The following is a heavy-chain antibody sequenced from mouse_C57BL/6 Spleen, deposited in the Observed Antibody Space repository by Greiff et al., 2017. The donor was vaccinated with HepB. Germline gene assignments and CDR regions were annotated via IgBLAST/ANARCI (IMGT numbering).Heavy chain of an antibody. CDR1: GFTFSDYG. J-gene: IGHJ3*01. D-gene: IGHD2-3*01. CDR2: ISSGSSTI. V-gene: IGHV5-17*01. CDR3: ARGGYYGAY. Sequence: EVKLMESGGGLVKPGGSLKLSCAASGFTFSDYGMHWVRQAPEKGLEWVAYISSGSSTIYYADTVKGRFTISRDNAKNTMFLQMTSLRSEDTAMYYCARGGYYGAYWGQGTLVTVSA.